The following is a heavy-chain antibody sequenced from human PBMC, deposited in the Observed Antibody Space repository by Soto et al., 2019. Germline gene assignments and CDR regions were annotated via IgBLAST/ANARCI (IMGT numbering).Heavy chain of an antibody. Sequence: SVKVSCKASGGTFSSYAISWVRQAPGQGLEWMGGIIPIFGTANYAQKFQGRVTITADESTSTAYMELSSLRSEDTAVYYCARVLSPYGSYTKHFDYWGQGTLVTVSS. CDR1: GGTFSSYA. CDR2: IIPIFGTA. V-gene: IGHV1-69*13. CDR3: ARVLSPYGSYTKHFDY. D-gene: IGHD3-10*01. J-gene: IGHJ4*02.